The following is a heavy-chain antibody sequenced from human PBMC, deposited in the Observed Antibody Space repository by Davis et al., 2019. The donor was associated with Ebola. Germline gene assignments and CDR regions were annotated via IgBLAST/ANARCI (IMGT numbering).Heavy chain of an antibody. CDR3: ARDRGDGYCFDY. CDR2: ISSSSSYI. V-gene: IGHV3-11*06. CDR1: GFTFSDFY. D-gene: IGHD5-24*01. Sequence: GESLKISCAASGFTFSDFYMSWIRQAPGKGLEWVSSISSSSSYIYYADSVKGRFTISRDNAKNSLYLQMNSLRAEDTAVYYCARDRGDGYCFDYWGQGTLVTVSS. J-gene: IGHJ4*02.